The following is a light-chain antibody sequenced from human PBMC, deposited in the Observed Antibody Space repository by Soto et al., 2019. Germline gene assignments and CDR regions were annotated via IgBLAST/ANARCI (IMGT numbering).Light chain of an antibody. J-gene: IGKJ1*01. Sequence: EIVMTQSPATLSVSPGERATLSCRASQSVSNSLAWYQQKPGQAPRLLIYGASTRATGIPARFSGSGSGTEFTLNISSLQSEDFAVYYCQQYNNWWTFGQGTKVEVK. CDR2: GAS. CDR1: QSVSNS. V-gene: IGKV3-15*01. CDR3: QQYNNWWT.